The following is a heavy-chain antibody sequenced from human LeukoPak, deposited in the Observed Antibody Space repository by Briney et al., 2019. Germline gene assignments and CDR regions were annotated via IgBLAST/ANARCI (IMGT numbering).Heavy chain of an antibody. CDR2: FFHTGNT. V-gene: IGHV4-30-2*01. CDR3: AKFTVTTSGYTFDI. J-gene: IGHJ3*02. Sequence: SETLSLTCAVSGGSVNSAGYSWSWIRQPPGRGLECIGYFFHTGNTYYNPSLESRVTISLDRSRNQFSLKLSSVTAADTAVYYCAKFTVTTSGYTFDIWGQGTMVTVSS. D-gene: IGHD4-17*01. CDR1: GGSVNSAGYS.